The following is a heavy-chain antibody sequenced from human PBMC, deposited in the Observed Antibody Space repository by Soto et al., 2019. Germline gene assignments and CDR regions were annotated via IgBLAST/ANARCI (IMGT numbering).Heavy chain of an antibody. CDR1: GFTFRSHY. V-gene: IGHV3-13*01. Sequence: LPGGCLRLCCAASGFTFRSHYMHWVRHATGKGLEWVSAIGSDGGTYYLGSVKGRFTISRDNAKKSLYLQMNSLRVGDTALYYCARRFCSAGSCRGIGFDYWGQGTLVTVSS. CDR2: IGSDGGT. CDR3: ARRFCSAGSCRGIGFDY. J-gene: IGHJ4*02. D-gene: IGHD2-15*01.